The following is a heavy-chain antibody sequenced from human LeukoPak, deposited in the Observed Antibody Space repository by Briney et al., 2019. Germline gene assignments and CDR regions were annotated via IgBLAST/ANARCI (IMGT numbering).Heavy chain of an antibody. D-gene: IGHD4-23*01. CDR1: GFTFSSYS. V-gene: IGHV3-21*01. CDR3: LASSNSVLAFDY. J-gene: IGHJ4*02. CDR2: ISSSSYI. Sequence: PGGSLRLSCAASGFTFSSYSMNLVRQAPGKGLEWVSSISSSSYIYYADSVKGRFTISRDNAKNSLYLQMNSLRAEDTAVYYCLASSNSVLAFDYWGQGTLVTVSS.